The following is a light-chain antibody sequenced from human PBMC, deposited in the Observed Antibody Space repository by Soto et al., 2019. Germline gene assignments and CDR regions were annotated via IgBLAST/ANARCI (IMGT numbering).Light chain of an antibody. Sequence: DIKMTQSLSTLSATVGDRVTITCRASQSISRWLAWYQQKPGKAPRLLIYHDSSLQSGVPSRFSGSGSGTEFTLTISSLQPDDSATYYCQQYDSSSTFGGGTKVDIK. V-gene: IGKV1-5*01. CDR2: HDS. CDR1: QSISRW. CDR3: QQYDSSST. J-gene: IGKJ4*02.